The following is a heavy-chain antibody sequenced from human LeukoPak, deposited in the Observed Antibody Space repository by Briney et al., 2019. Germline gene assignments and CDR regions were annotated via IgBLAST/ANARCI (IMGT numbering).Heavy chain of an antibody. D-gene: IGHD3-22*01. CDR2: IYYSGST. CDR3: ARVTGYMIEDYFDY. V-gene: IGHV4-59*01. Sequence: SETLSLTCAVYGGSFTTYYGTWIRQPPGKGLEWIGYIYYSGSTNYNPSLKSRVTISVETSKNQFSLKLSSVTAADTAVYYCARVTGYMIEDYFDYWGQGTLVTVSS. J-gene: IGHJ4*02. CDR1: GGSFTTYY.